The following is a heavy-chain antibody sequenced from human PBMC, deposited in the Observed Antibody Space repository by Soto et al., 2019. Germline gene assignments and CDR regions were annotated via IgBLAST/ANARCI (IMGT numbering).Heavy chain of an antibody. V-gene: IGHV3-23*01. Sequence: PGGSLRLSCAASGFTFSSYAMNWVRQAPGKGLEWVSAISGAGGSTYYADSVKGRFTISRDNSKSTLYLQMNSLRAEDTAVYYCANRVWIFDSWGQGTLVTVSS. CDR2: ISGAGGST. CDR1: GFTFSSYA. D-gene: IGHD1-1*01. J-gene: IGHJ4*02. CDR3: ANRVWIFDS.